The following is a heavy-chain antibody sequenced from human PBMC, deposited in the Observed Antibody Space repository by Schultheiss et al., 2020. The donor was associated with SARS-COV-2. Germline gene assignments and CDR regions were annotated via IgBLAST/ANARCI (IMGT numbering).Heavy chain of an antibody. D-gene: IGHD2-15*01. CDR3: TTGVAVVVAAIDY. CDR1: GFTFSSYG. V-gene: IGHV3-33*01. CDR2: IWYDGSNK. Sequence: GGSLRLSCAASGFTFSSYGMHWVRQAPGKGLEWVAVIWYDGSNKYYADSVKGRFTISRDNSKNTLYLQMNSLKTEDTAVYYCTTGVAVVVAAIDYWGQGTLVTVSS. J-gene: IGHJ4*02.